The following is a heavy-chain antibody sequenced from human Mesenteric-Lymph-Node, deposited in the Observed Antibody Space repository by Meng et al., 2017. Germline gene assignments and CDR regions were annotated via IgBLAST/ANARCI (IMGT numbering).Heavy chain of an antibody. J-gene: IGHJ4*02. V-gene: IGHV3-23*01. D-gene: IGHD5-24*01. CDR2: VSGSCGAGRT. CDR1: VFTYSSHA. CDR3: ARDHGYNYQWLDW. Sequence: GGFFHPSTSLSLDCQVSVFTYSSHAVGWVRPAPGMGLEWGADVSGSCGAGRTYYADSVKGRFIISRDNSKNTVYLQMNSLRVEETALYYCARDHGYNYQWLDWWGQRTLVTVSS.